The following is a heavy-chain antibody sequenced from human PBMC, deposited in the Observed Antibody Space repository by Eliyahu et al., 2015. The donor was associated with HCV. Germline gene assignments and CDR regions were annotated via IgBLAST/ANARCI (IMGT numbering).Heavy chain of an antibody. CDR1: GFTFSTNG. CDR3: ARDLYTVFGGIDY. J-gene: IGHJ4*02. V-gene: IGHV3-30*03. Sequence: QVQLVESGGGVVQPGRSLRLSCAASGFTFSTNGMHWVRQAPGKGLEWVALISYDESNKYYADSVKGRFTISRDNSKNTLYLQMNSLRAEDTAVYYCARDLYTVFGGIDYWGQGTLVTVSS. CDR2: ISYDESNK. D-gene: IGHD3-3*01.